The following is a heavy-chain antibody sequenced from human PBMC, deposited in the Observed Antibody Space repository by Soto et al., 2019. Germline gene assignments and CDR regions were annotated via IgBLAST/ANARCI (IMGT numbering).Heavy chain of an antibody. CDR3: ARMTRIAVAGTGYYYYYGMDV. Sequence: EVQLVESGGGLVQPGGSLRLSCAASGFTFSSYEMNWVRQAPGKGLEWVSYISSSGSTIYYADSVKGRFTISRDNAKNSLYLQMNSLRAEDTAVYYCARMTRIAVAGTGYYYYYGMDVWGQGTTVTVSS. V-gene: IGHV3-48*03. CDR1: GFTFSSYE. D-gene: IGHD6-19*01. J-gene: IGHJ6*02. CDR2: ISSSGSTI.